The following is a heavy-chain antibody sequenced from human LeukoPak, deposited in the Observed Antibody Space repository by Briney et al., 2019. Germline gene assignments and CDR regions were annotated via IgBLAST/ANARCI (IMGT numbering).Heavy chain of an antibody. Sequence: GGSLRLSCAASGFTFSSYGMHWVRQAPGKGLEWVAVISYDGSNKYYADSVKGRFTISRDNSKNTLYLQMNSLRAEDTAVYYCAKDHVKGHGFWYFDLWGRGTWSLSPQ. D-gene: IGHD5-24*01. CDR2: ISYDGSNK. J-gene: IGHJ2*01. CDR1: GFTFSSYG. CDR3: AKDHVKGHGFWYFDL. V-gene: IGHV3-30*18.